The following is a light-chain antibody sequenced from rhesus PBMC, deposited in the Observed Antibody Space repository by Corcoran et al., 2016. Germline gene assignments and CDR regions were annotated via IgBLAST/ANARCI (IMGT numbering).Light chain of an antibody. CDR3: QSYDSSLSALL. CDR1: SSNIGGYY. J-gene: IGLJ3*01. Sequence: QSVLTQPPSVSGAPGQRVTISCTGSSSNIGGYYVHWYQQLPGTAPKLLIYENNKRPSGVSDRFSGSQSGTSASLTITGLQSEDEADYYCQSYDSSLSALLFGGGTRLTVL. CDR2: ENN. V-gene: IGLV1-85*01.